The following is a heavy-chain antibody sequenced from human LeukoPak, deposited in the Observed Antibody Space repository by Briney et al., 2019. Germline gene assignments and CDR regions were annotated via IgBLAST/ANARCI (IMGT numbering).Heavy chain of an antibody. CDR1: GYSFTSYW. CDR2: IYPGDSDT. Sequence: GESLKISCKDSGYSFTSYWIGWVRQMPGKGLEWMGIIYPGDSDTTYSPSFQGQVTISADKSISTAYLQWSSLEASDTAMYYCARRGCNGGSCYGYWGQGTLVTVSS. J-gene: IGHJ4*02. CDR3: ARRGCNGGSCYGY. V-gene: IGHV5-51*01. D-gene: IGHD2-15*01.